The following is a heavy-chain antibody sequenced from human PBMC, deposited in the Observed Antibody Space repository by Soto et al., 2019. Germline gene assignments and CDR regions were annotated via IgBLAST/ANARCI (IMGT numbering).Heavy chain of an antibody. CDR2: IRAYNGNT. D-gene: IGHD3-3*01. CDR3: ASGIKIFGEVSSDQKYYFDD. CDR1: GYTFASYG. J-gene: IGHJ4*02. V-gene: IGHV1-18*01. Sequence: ASAQVSSSASGYTFASYGISWVRQAPGQGREWMGCIRAYNGNTNYAQKLQGRVTMTTDRSTSTAYMDLMSLRSTDTTVCYCASGIKIFGEVSSDQKYYFDDWGQGTLVTVSS.